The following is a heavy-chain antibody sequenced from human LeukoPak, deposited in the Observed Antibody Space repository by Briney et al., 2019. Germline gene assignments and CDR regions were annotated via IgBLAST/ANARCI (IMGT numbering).Heavy chain of an antibody. CDR3: ACYGSGSFYNVI. J-gene: IGHJ4*02. Sequence: GGSLRLSCAASGFTFSSYSMNWVRQAPGKGLEWVSAISGSGGSTYYADSVKGRFTISRDNSKNTLYLQMNSLRAEDTAVYYCACYGSGSFYNVIWGQGTLVTVSS. CDR2: ISGSGGST. CDR1: GFTFSSYS. V-gene: IGHV3-23*01. D-gene: IGHD3-10*01.